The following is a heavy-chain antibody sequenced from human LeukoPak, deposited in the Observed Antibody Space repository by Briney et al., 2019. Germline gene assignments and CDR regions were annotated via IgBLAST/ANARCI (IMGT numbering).Heavy chain of an antibody. CDR3: ARHVPRGRSDFDC. D-gene: IGHD5-12*01. CDR1: VFTLSNQR. CDR2: IDEDGDVK. J-gene: IGHJ4*02. V-gene: IGHV3-7*01. Sequence: RHPRSASVFTLSNQRLALDRPAPREGAGGDSNIDEDGDVKSYADSVKGRFSVSRDNGRTSLYPQMNSLRAEDTAIYYCARHVPRGRSDFDCWGQGVLVTVS.